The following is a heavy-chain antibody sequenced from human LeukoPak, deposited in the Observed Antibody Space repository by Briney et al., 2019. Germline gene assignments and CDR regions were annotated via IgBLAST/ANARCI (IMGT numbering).Heavy chain of an antibody. D-gene: IGHD3-10*01. Sequence: SETLSLTCTVSGGSFSSVTDYWAWIRQPPGKGLEWIASGDYSGGTYYNPSLKSRVTISVDRSKNQFSLKLSSVTAADTAVYYCARAYYGSGSLVWFDPWGQGTLVTVSS. CDR3: ARAYYGSGSLVWFDP. J-gene: IGHJ5*02. CDR2: GDYSGGT. CDR1: GGSFSSVTDY. V-gene: IGHV4-39*07.